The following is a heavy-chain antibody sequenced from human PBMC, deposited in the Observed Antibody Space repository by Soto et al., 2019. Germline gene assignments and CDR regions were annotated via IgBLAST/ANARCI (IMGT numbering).Heavy chain of an antibody. V-gene: IGHV4-61*01. CDR1: GGSVSIGSHY. D-gene: IGHD3-22*01. CDR2: IYHSGST. J-gene: IGHJ3*02. CDR3: ARITMIVVVTSDAFDI. Sequence: SETLSLTCTVSGGSVSIGSHYWSWIRQPPGKGLEWIAYIYHSGSTDYNPSLKSRVSISVDLSKNQFSLKLSSVTAADTAVYYCARITMIVVVTSDAFDIWGQGTMVTVSS.